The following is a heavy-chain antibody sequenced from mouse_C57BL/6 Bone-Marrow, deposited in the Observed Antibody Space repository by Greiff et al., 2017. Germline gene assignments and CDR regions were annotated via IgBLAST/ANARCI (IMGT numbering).Heavy chain of an antibody. CDR1: GYTFTSYG. CDR2: IYPSSGNT. V-gene: IGHV1-81*01. Sequence: VKLMQSGAELARPGASVKLSCTASGYTFTSYGISWVKQRTGQGLEWIGEIYPSSGNTYYHEKFKGKATLTADKSSSTAYMELRSLTSEDSAVYFCASIYPFYAMDYWGQGTSVTVSS. CDR3: ASIYPFYAMDY. D-gene: IGHD1-1*01. J-gene: IGHJ4*01.